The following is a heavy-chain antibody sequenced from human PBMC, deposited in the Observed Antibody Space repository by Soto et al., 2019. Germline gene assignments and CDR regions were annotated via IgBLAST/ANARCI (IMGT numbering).Heavy chain of an antibody. Sequence: ASVKVSCKASGYTFTGYYMHWVRQAPGQGLEWMGWINPNSGGTNYAQKFQGRVTMTRDTSISTAYMELSRLRSDDTAVYYCARIEEADTHTDNWFDTWGQGTLVTVSS. D-gene: IGHD6-13*01. CDR1: GYTFTGYY. J-gene: IGHJ5*02. V-gene: IGHV1-2*02. CDR2: INPNSGGT. CDR3: ARIEEADTHTDNWFDT.